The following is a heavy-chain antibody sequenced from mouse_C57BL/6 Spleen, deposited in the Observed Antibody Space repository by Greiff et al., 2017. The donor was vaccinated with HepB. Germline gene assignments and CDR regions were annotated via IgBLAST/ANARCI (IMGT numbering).Heavy chain of an antibody. CDR1: GFTFSDYG. J-gene: IGHJ2*01. CDR3: ARDVTTVVAPDY. CDR2: ISSGSSTI. V-gene: IGHV5-17*01. D-gene: IGHD1-1*01. Sequence: EVQVVESGGGLVKPGGSLKLSCAASGFTFSDYGMHWVRQAPEKGLEWVAYISSGSSTIYYADTVKGRFTISRDNAKNTRFLQMTSLRSEDTAMYYCARDVTTVVAPDYWGQGTTLTVSS.